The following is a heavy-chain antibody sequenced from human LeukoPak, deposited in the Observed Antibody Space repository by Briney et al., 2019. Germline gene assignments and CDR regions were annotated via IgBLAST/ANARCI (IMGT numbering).Heavy chain of an antibody. CDR1: GFPFSSYA. CDR2: IHGDGDNI. Sequence: QTGGSLRLSCAASGFPFSSYAMYWVRQAPGKGLVWVARIHGDGDNISYADSVRGQFTISRDNAKDTLYLHMNSLRPEDTAVYYCARAQVGAPTDLWGQGTLVTVSS. D-gene: IGHD1-26*01. CDR3: ARAQVGAPTDL. V-gene: IGHV3-74*01. J-gene: IGHJ5*02.